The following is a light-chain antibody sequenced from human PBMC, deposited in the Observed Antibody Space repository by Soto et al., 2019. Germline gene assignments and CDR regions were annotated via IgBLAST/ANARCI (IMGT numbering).Light chain of an antibody. CDR2: EVF. J-gene: IGLJ2*01. CDR3: CSYAGRATYV. V-gene: IGLV2-23*02. Sequence: QSVLTQPASVSGSPGQSITISCTGPSSDVGSYNLVSWYQQYPGKAPKLIIFEVFKRPSGVSHRFSGSKSGNTASLTISGLQAEDEASYYCCSYAGRATYVFGGGTKLTVL. CDR1: SSDVGSYNL.